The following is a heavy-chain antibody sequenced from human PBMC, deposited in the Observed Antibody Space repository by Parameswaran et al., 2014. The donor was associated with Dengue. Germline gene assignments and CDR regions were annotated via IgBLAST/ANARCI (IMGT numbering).Heavy chain of an antibody. D-gene: IGHD6-13*01. V-gene: IGHV4-34*01. J-gene: IGHJ3*02. CDR3: ARGGQQLVPGAFDI. CDR2: INHSGST. Sequence: PGKGLEWIGEINHSGSTNYNPSLKSRVTISVDTSKNQFSLKLSSVTAADTAVYYCARGGQQLVPGAFDIWGQGTMVTVSS.